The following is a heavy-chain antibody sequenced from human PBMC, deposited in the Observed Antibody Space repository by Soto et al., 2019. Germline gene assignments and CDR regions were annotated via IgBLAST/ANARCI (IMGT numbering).Heavy chain of an antibody. CDR1: GGSFSGYY. CDR2: INHSGST. V-gene: IGHV4-34*01. J-gene: IGHJ4*02. Sequence: PSETLCLTCAVYGGSFSGYYWSWIRQPPGKGLEWIGEINHSGSTNYNPSLKSRVTISVDTSKNQFSLKLSSVTAADTAVYYCARGVGATIHFDYWGQGTLVTVSS. CDR3: ARGVGATIHFDY. D-gene: IGHD1-26*01.